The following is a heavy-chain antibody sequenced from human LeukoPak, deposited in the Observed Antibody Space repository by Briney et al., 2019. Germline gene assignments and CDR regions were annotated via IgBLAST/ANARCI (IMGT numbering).Heavy chain of an antibody. J-gene: IGHJ4*02. V-gene: IGHV7-4-1*02. CDR3: ARISGYDSPGY. Sequence: GASVKVSCKASGGTFSRYAISWVRQAPGQGLEWMGWINTNTGNPTYAQGFTGRVVFSLETPVCTPYLQISGLKAEETHVCFCARISGYDSPGYWGQASLVSVPP. CDR1: GGTFSRYA. CDR2: INTNTGNP. D-gene: IGHD5-12*01.